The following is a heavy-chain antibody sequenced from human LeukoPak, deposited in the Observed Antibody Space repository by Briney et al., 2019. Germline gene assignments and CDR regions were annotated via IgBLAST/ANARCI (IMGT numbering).Heavy chain of an antibody. J-gene: IGHJ6*03. Sequence: GASVKVSCKASGYTFTSYGISWVRQAPGQGLEWMGWISAYNGNTNYAQKLQGRVTMTTDTSTSTAYMELRSLRSDDTAVYYCARGPYSSSWYDYYYYYYMDVWGKGTTVTVSS. CDR1: GYTFTSYG. CDR3: ARGPYSSSWYDYYYYYYMDV. V-gene: IGHV1-18*01. CDR2: ISAYNGNT. D-gene: IGHD6-13*01.